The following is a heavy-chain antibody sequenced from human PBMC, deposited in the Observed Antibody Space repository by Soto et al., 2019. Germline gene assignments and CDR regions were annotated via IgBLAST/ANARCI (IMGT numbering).Heavy chain of an antibody. Sequence: QVQLQESGPGLVKPSETLSLTCTVSGGTISTYNWSWIRPPPGKGLEWIGYIHYSGSTNHNPSLTSRAAISVDTSDNHFSLKLSSVTAADTAVYYCARGLAYSHGFHFDYWGQGSLVTVSS. D-gene: IGHD5-18*01. V-gene: IGHV4-59*01. J-gene: IGHJ4*02. CDR1: GGTISTYN. CDR2: IHYSGST. CDR3: ARGLAYSHGFHFDY.